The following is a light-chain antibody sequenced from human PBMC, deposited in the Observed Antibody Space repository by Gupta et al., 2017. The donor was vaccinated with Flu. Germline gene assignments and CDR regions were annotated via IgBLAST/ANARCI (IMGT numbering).Light chain of an antibody. J-gene: IGKJ5*01. CDR2: DAS. CDR3: QQRSSWPPST. CDR1: QSVRSY. Sequence: EIVLTQSPATLSLSPGERATLSCRASQSVRSYLAWYQQKPGQAPRLLIFDASNRATGIPARFSGSGSGTDFTLTISSLEPEDFAVYYCQQRSSWPPSTFGQGTRLEIK. V-gene: IGKV3-11*01.